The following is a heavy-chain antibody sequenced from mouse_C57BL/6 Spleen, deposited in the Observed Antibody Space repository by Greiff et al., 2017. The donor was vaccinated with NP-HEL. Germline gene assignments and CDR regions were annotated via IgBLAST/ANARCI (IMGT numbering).Heavy chain of an antibody. D-gene: IGHD1-2*01. CDR3: ARKSLLRGYFDV. V-gene: IGHV1-19*01. CDR2: INPYNGGT. Sequence: VQLQQSGPVLVKPGASVKMSCKASGYTFTDYYMNWVKQSHGKSLEWIGVINPYNGGTSYNQKFKGKATLTVDKSSSTAYMELNSLTSEDSAVYYCARKSLLRGYFDVWHRDHGHRLL. CDR1: GYTFTDYY. J-gene: IGHJ1*03.